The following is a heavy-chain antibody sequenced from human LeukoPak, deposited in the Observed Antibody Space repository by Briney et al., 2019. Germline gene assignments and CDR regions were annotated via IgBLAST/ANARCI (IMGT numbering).Heavy chain of an antibody. D-gene: IGHD3-22*01. Sequence: SETLSLTCTVSGGSISSYYWSWIRQPPGKGLEWIGYIYYSGSTNYNPSLKSRVTISVDTSKNQFSLKLSSVTAADTAVYYCARAWYYYDSSGYYSRIYYFDYWGQGTLVTVSS. V-gene: IGHV4-59*12. CDR1: GGSISSYY. CDR3: ARAWYYYDSSGYYSRIYYFDY. CDR2: IYYSGST. J-gene: IGHJ4*02.